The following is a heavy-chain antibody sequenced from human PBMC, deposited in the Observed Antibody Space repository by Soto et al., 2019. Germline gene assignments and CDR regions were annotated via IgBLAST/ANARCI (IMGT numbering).Heavy chain of an antibody. D-gene: IGHD3-10*01. Sequence: SETLSLTCAVSGGSISSSNWWSWVRQPPGKGLEWIGEIYHSGSTNYNPSLKSRVTISVDKSKNQFSLKLSSVTAADTAVYYCARDRGWAMVRGEEPYYYYGMDVWGQGTTVTVSS. CDR2: IYHSGST. CDR1: GGSISSSNW. CDR3: ARDRGWAMVRGEEPYYYYGMDV. J-gene: IGHJ6*02. V-gene: IGHV4-4*02.